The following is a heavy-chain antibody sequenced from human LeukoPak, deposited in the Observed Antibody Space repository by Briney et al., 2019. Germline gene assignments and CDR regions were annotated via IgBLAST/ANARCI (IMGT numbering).Heavy chain of an antibody. V-gene: IGHV1-8*01. CDR2: MNPNSGDT. CDR1: GYTFTSYD. D-gene: IGHD3-10*01. J-gene: IGHJ4*02. CDR3: ARGPAYYYGSGSYYLNY. Sequence: SVKVSCKASGYTFTSYDINWVRQATGQGLEWMGWMNPNSGDTGYAQKFQGRVTVTRNTSISTAYIELSSLRSEDTAVYYCARGPAYYYGSGSYYLNYWGQGTLVTVSS.